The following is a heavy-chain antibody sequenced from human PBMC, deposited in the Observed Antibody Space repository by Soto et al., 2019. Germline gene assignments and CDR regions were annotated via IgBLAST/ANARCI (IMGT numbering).Heavy chain of an antibody. V-gene: IGHV4-4*07. J-gene: IGHJ6*02. CDR3: ARADYEILTGSYALDV. Sequence: PSATLSLTCTVSDDFISSYYWNWIRQPAGKGLEWIGRVSTNGATNYNPSLESRVTMSVDTSKNQFSLKLTSVTAADTAVYFCARADYEILTGSYALDVWGQGTTVPVSS. D-gene: IGHD3-9*01. CDR1: DDFISSYY. CDR2: VSTNGAT.